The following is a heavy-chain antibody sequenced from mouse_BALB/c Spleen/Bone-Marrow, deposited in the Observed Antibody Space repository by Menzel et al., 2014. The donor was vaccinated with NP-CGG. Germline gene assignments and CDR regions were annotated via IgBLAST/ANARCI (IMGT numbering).Heavy chain of an antibody. Sequence: QVQLKQSGAELAKPGASVKMSCKASGYTFTTYWMHWVKQRPGQGLEWIGYINPSTGYTEYNQKFKDKATLTADKSSSTAYMQLISLTLEDSAVYYCVRDLDYWGQGTTLTVSS. CDR2: INPSTGYT. CDR3: VRDLDY. J-gene: IGHJ2*01. CDR1: GYTFTTYW. V-gene: IGHV1-7*01.